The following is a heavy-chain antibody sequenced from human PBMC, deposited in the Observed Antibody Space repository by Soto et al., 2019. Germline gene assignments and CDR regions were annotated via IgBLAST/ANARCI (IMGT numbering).Heavy chain of an antibody. D-gene: IGHD3-16*01. V-gene: IGHV1-3*01. Sequence: GSVKVSCKASGYTFTSYAMHWVRQAPGQRLEWMGWINAGNGNTKYSQKFQGRVTITRDTSASTAYMELSSLRSEDTAVYYCAICASTPDYYYGMDVWGQGTTVT. J-gene: IGHJ6*02. CDR3: AICASTPDYYYGMDV. CDR2: INAGNGNT. CDR1: GYTFTSYA.